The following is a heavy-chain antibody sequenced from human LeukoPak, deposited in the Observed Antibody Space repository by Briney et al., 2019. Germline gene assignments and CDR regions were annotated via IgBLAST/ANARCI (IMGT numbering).Heavy chain of an antibody. Sequence: GESLKISCKGSGYSFTSYWIGWVRQMPGKGLEWMGIIYPGDSDTRYSPSFQGQVTISADKSISTAYLQWSSLKASDTAMYYCARLITMVRGGYYGMDVWGQGTMVTVSS. V-gene: IGHV5-51*01. CDR3: ARLITMVRGGYYGMDV. D-gene: IGHD3-10*01. CDR1: GYSFTSYW. J-gene: IGHJ6*02. CDR2: IYPGDSDT.